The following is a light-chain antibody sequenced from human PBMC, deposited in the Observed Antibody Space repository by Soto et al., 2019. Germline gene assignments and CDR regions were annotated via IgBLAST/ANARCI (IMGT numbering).Light chain of an antibody. Sequence: EIVLTQSPCTLSLSPGERATLSCRASQSVSSSYLAWYQQKPGQAPRLLIYGASSRATGIPDRFSGSGSGTDFTLTISRLEPEDFAVYYCQQYGSSSITFGQGTRPEIK. J-gene: IGKJ5*01. V-gene: IGKV3-20*01. CDR3: QQYGSSSIT. CDR1: QSVSSSY. CDR2: GAS.